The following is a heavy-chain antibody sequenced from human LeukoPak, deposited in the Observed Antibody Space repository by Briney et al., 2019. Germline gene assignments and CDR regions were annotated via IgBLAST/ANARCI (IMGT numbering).Heavy chain of an antibody. D-gene: IGHD3-10*01. Sequence: PSETLSLTCTVSGGSISSSSYNWGWIRQPPGKGLEWIGSIYYSGSTYYNPSLKSRVTISVDTSKNQFSLNLRSVTAADTAVYYCAKVAKYYYGPETYFFFEHWGQGTLVTVSS. J-gene: IGHJ4*02. CDR1: GGSISSSSYN. CDR2: IYYSGST. V-gene: IGHV4-39*07. CDR3: AKVAKYYYGPETYFFFEH.